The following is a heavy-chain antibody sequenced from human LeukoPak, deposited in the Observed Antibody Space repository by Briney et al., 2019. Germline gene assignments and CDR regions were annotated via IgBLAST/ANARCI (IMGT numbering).Heavy chain of an antibody. CDR3: ARDYYDSSGYYYKY. J-gene: IGHJ4*02. CDR1: GYSISSGYY. V-gene: IGHV4-38-2*02. CDR2: IYHSGST. D-gene: IGHD3-22*01. Sequence: SETLSLTCTVSGYSISSGYYWGWIRQPPGKGLEWIGSIYHSGSTYYNPSLKSRVTISVDTSKNQFSLKLSSVTAADTAVYYCARDYYDSSGYYYKYWGQGTLVTVSS.